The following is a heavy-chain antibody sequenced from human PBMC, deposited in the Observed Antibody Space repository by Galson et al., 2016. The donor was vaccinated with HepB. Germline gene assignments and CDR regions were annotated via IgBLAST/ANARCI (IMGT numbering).Heavy chain of an antibody. V-gene: IGHV4-59*11. CDR2: IYYTGTT. CDR3: ARNYDFWSGYYVLDY. Sequence: SETLSLTCTVSGGPISSHYWSWIRQPPGKGLEWIGDIYYTGTTNDNPSLKSRVTLSVDTSKSQISLKLSSVTAADTAVYYCARNYDFWSGYYVLDYWGQGTLVTVSS. J-gene: IGHJ4*02. D-gene: IGHD3-3*01. CDR1: GGPISSHY.